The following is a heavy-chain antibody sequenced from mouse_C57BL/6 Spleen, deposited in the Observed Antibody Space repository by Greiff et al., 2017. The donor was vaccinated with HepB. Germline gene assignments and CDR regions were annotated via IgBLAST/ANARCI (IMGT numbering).Heavy chain of an antibody. CDR1: GFTFSSYA. V-gene: IGHV5-4*03. Sequence: EVKLVESGGGLVKPGGSLKLSCAASGFTFSSYAMSWVRQTPEKRLEWVATISDGGSYTYYPDNVKGRFTISRDNAKNNLYLQMSHLKSEDTAMYYCARAFYSNYERFAYWGQGTLVTVSA. CDR2: ISDGGSYT. CDR3: ARAFYSNYERFAY. D-gene: IGHD2-5*01. J-gene: IGHJ3*01.